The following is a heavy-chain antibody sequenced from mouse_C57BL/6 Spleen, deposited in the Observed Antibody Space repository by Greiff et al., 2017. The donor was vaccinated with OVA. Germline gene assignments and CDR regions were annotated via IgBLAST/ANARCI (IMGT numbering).Heavy chain of an antibody. CDR3: ARGVLITTRAMDY. CDR1: GYTFTSYW. D-gene: IGHD1-1*01. V-gene: IGHV1-52*01. Sequence: QVQLQQPGAELVRPGSSVKLSCKASGYTFTSYWMHWVKQRPIQGLEWIGNIDPSDSETHYNQKFKDKATLTVDKSSSTAYMQLSSLTSEDSAVYYCARGVLITTRAMDYWGQGTSVTVSS. J-gene: IGHJ4*01. CDR2: IDPSDSET.